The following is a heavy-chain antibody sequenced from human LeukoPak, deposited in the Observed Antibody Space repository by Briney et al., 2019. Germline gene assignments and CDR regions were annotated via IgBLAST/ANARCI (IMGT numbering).Heavy chain of an antibody. J-gene: IGHJ4*02. CDR2: INPNGGGT. Sequence: ASVKASCKASGYTFTGYYMHWVRQAPGQGLEWMGWINPNGGGTNYAQKFQGRVTMTRDTSISTAYMELSRLRSDDTAVYYCARDEGSAVAGLDYWGQGTLVTVSS. CDR1: GYTFTGYY. D-gene: IGHD6-19*01. V-gene: IGHV1-2*02. CDR3: ARDEGSAVAGLDY.